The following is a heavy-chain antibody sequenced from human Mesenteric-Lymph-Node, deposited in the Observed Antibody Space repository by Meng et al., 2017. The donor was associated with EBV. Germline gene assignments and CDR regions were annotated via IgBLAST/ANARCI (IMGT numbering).Heavy chain of an antibody. CDR2: IYHSGST. CDR1: GGSISSSY. J-gene: IGHJ4*02. Sequence: QVQLTESGPDLVTPSQSLSLTCTVSGGSISSSYWSWIRRPPGKGLEWIGYIYHSGSTNYNPSLTSRVSFSIDTSKNQFSLKLSSVTAADTAVYYCARDSSGYYFYDYWGQGSLVTVSS. V-gene: IGHV4-59*01. CDR3: ARDSSGYYFYDY. D-gene: IGHD3-22*01.